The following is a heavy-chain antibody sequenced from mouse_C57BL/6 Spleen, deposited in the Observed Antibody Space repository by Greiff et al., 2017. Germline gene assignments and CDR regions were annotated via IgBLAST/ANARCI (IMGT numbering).Heavy chain of an antibody. CDR1: GYTFTSYW. D-gene: IGHD1-1*01. CDR2: IDPSDSET. CDR3: ARYYYGSSYFDY. V-gene: IGHV1-52*01. J-gene: IGHJ2*01. Sequence: QVKLQQPGAELVRPGSSVKLSCKASGYTFTSYWMHWVKQRPIQGLEWIGNIDPSDSETHYNQKFKDKATLTVDKSSSTAYMQLSSLTSEDSAVYYCARYYYGSSYFDYWGQGTTLTVSS.